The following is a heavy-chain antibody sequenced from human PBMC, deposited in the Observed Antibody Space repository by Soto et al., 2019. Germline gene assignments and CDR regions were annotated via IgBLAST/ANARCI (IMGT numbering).Heavy chain of an antibody. V-gene: IGHV3-7*01. Sequence: GGSLRLSCEGSGFSFRSYEMNWVRQAPGKGLEWVANIKLDGSEKYYVESVKGRFTISRDNAKNSLYLQMNSLRAGDTAVYYCATSGRGELTAMVNYYHYGIDGCGQGARVTVAS. CDR3: ATSGRGELTAMVNYYHYGIDG. D-gene: IGHD5-18*01. CDR2: IKLDGSEK. CDR1: GFSFRSYE. J-gene: IGHJ6*02.